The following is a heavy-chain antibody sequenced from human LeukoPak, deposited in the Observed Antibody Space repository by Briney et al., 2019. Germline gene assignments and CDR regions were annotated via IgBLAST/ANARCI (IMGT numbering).Heavy chain of an antibody. D-gene: IGHD3-10*01. CDR1: GGSISSSSYS. CDR2: IYYSGST. Sequence: SETLSLTCTVSGGSISSSSYSWGWIRQPPGKGLEWIGSIYYSGSTYYNPSLKSRVTISVDTSKNQFSLKLSSVTAADTAVYYCARRAPVITMVRAALGYFDYWGQGTLVTVSS. CDR3: ARRAPVITMVRAALGYFDY. J-gene: IGHJ4*02. V-gene: IGHV4-39*01.